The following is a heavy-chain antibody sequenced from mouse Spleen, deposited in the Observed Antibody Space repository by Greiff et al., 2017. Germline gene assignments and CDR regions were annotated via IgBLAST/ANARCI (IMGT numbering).Heavy chain of an antibody. CDR2: ISSGSSTI. CDR3: ARRWLLRGYAMDY. D-gene: IGHD2-3*01. Sequence: EVKLVESGGGLVKPGGSLKLSCAASGFTFSSFGMHWVRQAPEKGLEWVAYISSGSSTIYYADTVKGRFTISRDNPKNTLFLQVTSLRSEDTAMYYCARRWLLRGYAMDYWGQGTSVTVSS. J-gene: IGHJ4*01. CDR1: GFTFSSFG. V-gene: IGHV5-17*02.